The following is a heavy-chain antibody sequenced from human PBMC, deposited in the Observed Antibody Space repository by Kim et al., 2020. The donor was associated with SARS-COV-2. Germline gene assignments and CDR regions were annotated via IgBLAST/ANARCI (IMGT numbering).Heavy chain of an antibody. CDR3: ARRYTMVRGVIIPFDY. D-gene: IGHD3-10*01. J-gene: IGHJ4*02. V-gene: IGHV3-11*06. Sequence: SVKGRFTISRDNAKNSLYLQMNSLRAEDTAVYYCARRYTMVRGVIIPFDYWGQGTLVTVSS.